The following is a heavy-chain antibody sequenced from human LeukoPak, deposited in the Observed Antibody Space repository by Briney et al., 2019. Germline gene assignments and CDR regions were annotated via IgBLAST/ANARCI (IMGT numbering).Heavy chain of an antibody. J-gene: IGHJ4*02. CDR1: GYTFTSYA. Sequence: ASVKVSCKASGYTFTSYAMNWVRQAPGQGLEWMGWINTNTGNPTYAQGFTGRFVFSLDTSVSTAYLQISSLKAEDTAVYYCARDFALYYYDSSGYYYWGQGTLVTVSS. D-gene: IGHD3-22*01. CDR3: ARDFALYYYDSSGYYY. V-gene: IGHV7-4-1*02. CDR2: INTNTGNP.